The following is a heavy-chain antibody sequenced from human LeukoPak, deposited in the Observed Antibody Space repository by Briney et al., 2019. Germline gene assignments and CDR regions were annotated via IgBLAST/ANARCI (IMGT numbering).Heavy chain of an antibody. D-gene: IGHD1-26*01. CDR3: ARDGVGASFDY. V-gene: IGHV1-18*01. CDR1: GYTFTNYG. J-gene: IGHJ4*02. CDR2: ISCYNGNT. Sequence: GASVKVSCKASGYTFTNYGISWVRQAPGQGLEWMGWISCYNGNTRYAQMVQGRVTMTTDTPTNTAYMELRSLRSDDTAVYYCARDGVGASFDYWGQGTLVTVSS.